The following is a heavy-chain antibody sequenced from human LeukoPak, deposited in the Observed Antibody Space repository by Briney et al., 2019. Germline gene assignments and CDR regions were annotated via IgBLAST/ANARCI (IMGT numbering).Heavy chain of an antibody. V-gene: IGHV4-34*01. CDR3: ARGPYYYDRSGYYYYYYYMDV. CDR2: INHSGST. Sequence: SETLSLTCAVYGGAFSGYYWSWIRQPPGKGLEWIGEINHSGSTNYNPSLKSRVTISVDTSKNQFSLKLSSVTAADTAVYYCARGPYYYDRSGYYYYYYYMDVWGKGTTVTVSS. J-gene: IGHJ6*03. D-gene: IGHD3-22*01. CDR1: GGAFSGYY.